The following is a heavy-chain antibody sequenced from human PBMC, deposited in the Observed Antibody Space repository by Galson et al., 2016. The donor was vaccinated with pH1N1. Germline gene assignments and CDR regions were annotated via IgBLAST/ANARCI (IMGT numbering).Heavy chain of an antibody. D-gene: IGHD2-21*01. CDR3: ARDPDGYGGHSRRPPQAGAY. J-gene: IGHJ4*02. CDR2: IIPLFGTT. Sequence: SVKVSCKASGGVFSNSGFSWVRQAPGEGLEWMGGIIPLFGTTNYARKFRDRITITADESMTTAYVELRSLRSDDTAMYYCARDPDGYGGHSRRPPQAGAYWGQGTLVTVSS. CDR1: GGVFSNSG. V-gene: IGHV1-69*13.